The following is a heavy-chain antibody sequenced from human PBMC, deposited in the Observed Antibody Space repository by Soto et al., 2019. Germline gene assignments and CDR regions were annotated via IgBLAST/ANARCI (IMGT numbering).Heavy chain of an antibody. CDR1: GFTFSDYY. CDR3: ESAAQRNLRGYYYTSPVGHFDY. CDR2: VSSSSSYT. D-gene: IGHD3-22*01. Sequence: QVQLVESGGGLVKPGGSLRLSCAASGFTFSDYYMSWIRQAPGKGLVWVSYVSSSSSYTNYADSVKGRFTIARDNAKKILYLQMNSLRAEAKAVYYCESAAQRNLRGYYYTSPVGHFDYWGQGTLVTVS. V-gene: IGHV3-11*06. J-gene: IGHJ4*02.